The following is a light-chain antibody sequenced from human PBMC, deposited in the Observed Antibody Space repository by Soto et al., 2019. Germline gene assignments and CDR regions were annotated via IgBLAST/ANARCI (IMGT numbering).Light chain of an antibody. J-gene: IGKJ1*01. CDR2: RGS. Sequence: VLTQSPGTLSLSPGERTTLSCRASQNIRGNELAWYQQKPGQPPRLLIYRGSIRAPGIPDRFSGRWSRTQFTHTISRLEPEDFAVYYCQDYGTSAPWTFGQGTRVEIK. CDR3: QDYGTSAPWT. V-gene: IGKV3-20*01. CDR1: QNIRGNE.